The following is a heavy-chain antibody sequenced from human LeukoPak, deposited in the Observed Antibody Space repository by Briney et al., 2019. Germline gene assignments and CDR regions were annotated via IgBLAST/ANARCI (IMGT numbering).Heavy chain of an antibody. CDR2: ISSSSSYI. D-gene: IGHD2-2*01. V-gene: IGHV3-21*01. CDR3: TRDPGRCTSTSCYPDY. J-gene: IGHJ4*02. Sequence: PGESLRLSCAASGFDFSTYTINWVRQAPGKGLEWVSSISSSSSYIYYADSVKGRFTISRDNAKNSMYLQMNSLRAEDTAVYYCTRDPGRCTSTSCYPDYWGQGTLVTVSS. CDR1: GFDFSTYT.